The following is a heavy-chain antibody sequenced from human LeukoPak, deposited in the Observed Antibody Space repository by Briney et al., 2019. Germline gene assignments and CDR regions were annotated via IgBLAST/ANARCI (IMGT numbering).Heavy chain of an antibody. CDR3: ARDRGGITMAFFDY. CDR2: ISSSGSTI. Sequence: PGGSLRLSCAVSGFTFSDYYMSWIRQAPGKGLEWVSYISSSGSTIYYADSVKGRFTISRDNAKNPLYLQMNSLRAEDTAVYYCARDRGGITMAFFDYWGQGTLVTVSS. J-gene: IGHJ4*02. V-gene: IGHV3-11*01. D-gene: IGHD3-10*01. CDR1: GFTFSDYY.